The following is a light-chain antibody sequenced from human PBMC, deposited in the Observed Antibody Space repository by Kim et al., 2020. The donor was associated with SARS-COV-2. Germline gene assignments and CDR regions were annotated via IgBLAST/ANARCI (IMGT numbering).Light chain of an antibody. V-gene: IGKV4-1*01. CDR3: QQYYTTPCT. CDR1: QSVLYSSNNKNY. Sequence: RATINSKSSQSVLYSSNNKNYLAWYQQKPGQPPKLLIYWASTRESGVPDRFSGSGSGTDFTLTITSLQAEDVAVYYCQQYYTTPCTFGQGTKLEI. J-gene: IGKJ2*02. CDR2: WAS.